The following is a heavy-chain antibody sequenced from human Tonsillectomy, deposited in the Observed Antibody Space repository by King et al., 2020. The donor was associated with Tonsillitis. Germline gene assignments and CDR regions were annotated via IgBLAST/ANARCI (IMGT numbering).Heavy chain of an antibody. CDR1: GDSISSYY. Sequence: QLQESGPGLVKPSETLSLTCTVSGDSISSYYWSWIRQPPGKGLEWIGDVYYSGGTKYNPSLKSRVTISVDTSKNQFSLKLRSVTAADTAVYYCARGTQVSLNYFDCWGQGTLVTVSS. J-gene: IGHJ4*02. CDR2: VYYSGGT. D-gene: IGHD1-7*01. CDR3: ARGTQVSLNYFDC. V-gene: IGHV4-59*01.